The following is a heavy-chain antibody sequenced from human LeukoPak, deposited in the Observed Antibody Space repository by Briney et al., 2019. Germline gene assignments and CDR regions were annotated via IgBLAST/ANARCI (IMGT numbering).Heavy chain of an antibody. Sequence: SQTLSLTCTVSGGSISSDYWSWIRQPPGKGLEWIGYIYYSGSTNYNPSLKSRVTISVDTSKNQFSLKLSSVTAADTAMYYCARGKYGYGYHFDYWGQGTLVTVSS. CDR2: IYYSGST. CDR1: GGSISSDY. D-gene: IGHD5-18*01. CDR3: ARGKYGYGYHFDY. V-gene: IGHV4-59*01. J-gene: IGHJ4*02.